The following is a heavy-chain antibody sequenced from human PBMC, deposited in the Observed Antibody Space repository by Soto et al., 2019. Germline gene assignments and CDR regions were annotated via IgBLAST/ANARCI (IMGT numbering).Heavy chain of an antibody. CDR2: IIPMFDTE. J-gene: IGHJ3*02. Sequence: QVQLVQSGAEVKKPGSSVKVSCKASGGTISSYAISWVRQAPVQGLEWMGGIIPMFDTENYAQKCQGRVPITADKATITAFMDLTSVRYEDTGVYYCARGHFDWSTRTYGDFDIRGQGIMVTVSS. CDR3: ARGHFDWSTRTYGDFDI. CDR1: GGTISSYA. D-gene: IGHD3-9*01. V-gene: IGHV1-69*06.